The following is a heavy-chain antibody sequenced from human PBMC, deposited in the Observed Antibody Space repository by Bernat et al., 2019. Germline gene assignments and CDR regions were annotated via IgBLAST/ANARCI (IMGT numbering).Heavy chain of an antibody. Sequence: QVQLQESGPGLLKPSQTLSLTCTVSGGSISSGGYYWSWIRQHPGKGLEWIGYICDSGSTYYNPSLKSPVTISVDTSKNQFSLKLRSVTAADTDVYDCASSPAGLGEVPFDYWGQGTLVTVSS. CDR2: ICDSGST. J-gene: IGHJ4*02. CDR1: GGSISSGGYY. CDR3: ASSPAGLGEVPFDY. D-gene: IGHD3-16*01. V-gene: IGHV4-31*01.